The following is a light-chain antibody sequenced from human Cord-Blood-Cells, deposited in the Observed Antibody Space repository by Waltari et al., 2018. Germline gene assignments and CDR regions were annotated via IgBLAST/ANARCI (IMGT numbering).Light chain of an antibody. J-gene: IGLJ3*02. Sequence: QSALTQPASVSGSPGQSITISCPGTSSAVGGYNYVSWYQQHPGKAPKLKIYDVSNRPSGVSNRFSGSKSGNTASLTSSGLQAEDEADYYCSSYTSSSTWVFGGGTKLTVL. CDR3: SSYTSSSTWV. CDR2: DVS. V-gene: IGLV2-14*03. CDR1: SSAVGGYNY.